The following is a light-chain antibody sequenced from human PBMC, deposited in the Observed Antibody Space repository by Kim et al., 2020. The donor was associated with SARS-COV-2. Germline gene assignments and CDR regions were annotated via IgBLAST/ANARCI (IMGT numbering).Light chain of an antibody. CDR3: QHYYTAPIT. Sequence: DIVMTQSPDSLAVSLGERASINCKSSQSVLHSSNNKNYLAWYQQKPGQPPKLIIYWASTRESGVPDRFSGSGSGTDFTLTISSLQAEDVAVYYCQHYYTAPITFGQGTRLEIK. CDR2: WAS. CDR1: QSVLHSSNNKNY. J-gene: IGKJ5*01. V-gene: IGKV4-1*01.